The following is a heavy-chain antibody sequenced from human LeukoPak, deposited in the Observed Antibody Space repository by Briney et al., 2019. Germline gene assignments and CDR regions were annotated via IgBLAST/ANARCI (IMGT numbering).Heavy chain of an antibody. J-gene: IGHJ5*02. CDR2: INPSGGSP. CDR1: GYTFPRYY. CDR3: ARDLYYDSSGFGP. D-gene: IGHD3-22*01. Sequence: ASVPVSCLASGYTFPRYYMHWLRQAPAQGLAWMGIINPSGGSPSYAQKFQGRVTMTRDTSTSTVYMELSSLRSEGTAVYYCARDLYYDSSGFGPWGQGTLVTVSS. V-gene: IGHV1-46*01.